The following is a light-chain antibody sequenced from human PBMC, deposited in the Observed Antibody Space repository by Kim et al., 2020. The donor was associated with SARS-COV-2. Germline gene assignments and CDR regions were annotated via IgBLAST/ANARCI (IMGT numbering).Light chain of an antibody. CDR2: GKN. CDR1: SLRRYY. J-gene: IGLJ1*01. CDR3: NSRDSSGNHPV. V-gene: IGLV3-19*01. Sequence: SSELTQDPAVSVALGQTVRITCQGDSLRRYYASWYQQKPGQDPVLVIYGKNNRPSGIPDRFSGSSSGNTASLTITGAQAEDEADYYCNSRDSSGNHPVFG.